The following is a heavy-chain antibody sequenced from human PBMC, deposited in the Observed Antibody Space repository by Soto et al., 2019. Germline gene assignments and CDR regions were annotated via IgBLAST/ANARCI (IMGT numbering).Heavy chain of an antibody. D-gene: IGHD6-19*01. J-gene: IGHJ5*02. CDR1: GLSITDSKMG. CDR3: ARRHLAVAVSPWFDP. Sequence: QVTLKESGPVLVKPTETLTLRCTVSGLSITDSKMGVSWIRQPPGQPLEWLAHIDSSGEKSYRTFLKSRLAISKDTSKSQIVLTMTNMDPADTATYYCARRHLAVAVSPWFDPWGQGIPVTVSS. CDR2: IDSSGEK. V-gene: IGHV2-26*01.